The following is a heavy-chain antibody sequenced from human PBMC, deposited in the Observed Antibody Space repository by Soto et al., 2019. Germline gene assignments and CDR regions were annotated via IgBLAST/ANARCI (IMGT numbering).Heavy chain of an antibody. CDR2: IYPGDSDT. V-gene: IGHV5-51*01. Sequence: GESLKISCKGSGYSFTSYWIGWVRQMPGKGLEWMGIIYPGDSDTRYSPSFQGQVTISADKSISTAYLQWSRLKASDTAIYYCAGHGLGRDWISAAGDYWGQGTMVTVYS. CDR1: GYSFTSYW. J-gene: IGHJ4*02. CDR3: AGHGLGRDWISAAGDY. D-gene: IGHD6-13*01.